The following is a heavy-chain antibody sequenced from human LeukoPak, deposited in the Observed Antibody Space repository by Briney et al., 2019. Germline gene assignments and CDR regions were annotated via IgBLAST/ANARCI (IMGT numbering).Heavy chain of an antibody. CDR1: GFTFSSYS. D-gene: IGHD6-13*01. CDR3: ARARASSRGGYYYMDV. CDR2: ISSSSSYI. V-gene: IGHV3-21*01. Sequence: PGGSLRLSCAASGFTFSSYSMNWVRQAPGKGLEWVSSISSSSSYIYYADSVKGRFTISRDNAKNSLYLQMNSLRAEDTAVYYCARARASSRGGYYYMDVWGKGTTITVSS. J-gene: IGHJ6*03.